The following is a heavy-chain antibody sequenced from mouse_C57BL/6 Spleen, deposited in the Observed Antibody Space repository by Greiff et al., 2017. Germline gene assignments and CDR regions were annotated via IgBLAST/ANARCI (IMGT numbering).Heavy chain of an antibody. J-gene: IGHJ2*01. D-gene: IGHD3-3*01. CDR2: INPYNGGT. CDR1: GYTFTDYY. V-gene: IGHV1-19*01. CDR3: AREEGQGYFDY. Sequence: VQLQQSGPVLVKPGASVKMSCKASGYTFTDYYMNWVKQSHGKSLEWIGVINPYNGGTSYNQKFKGKATLTVDKSSSTAYMELNSLTSEDSAVYYCAREEGQGYFDYWGQGTTLTVSS.